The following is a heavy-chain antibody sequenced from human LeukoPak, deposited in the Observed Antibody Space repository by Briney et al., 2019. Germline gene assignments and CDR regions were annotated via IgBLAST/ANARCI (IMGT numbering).Heavy chain of an antibody. Sequence: GGSLRLSCAASGFVFRAYAMTWVRQAPGKGLEWVSAISGTGYSTYYADSVKGRFTISRDNSKNTLYLQMNSLRAEDTAVYYCAKHSYYYDSSGHDFDYWGQGTLVTVSS. J-gene: IGHJ4*02. D-gene: IGHD3-22*01. V-gene: IGHV3-23*01. CDR1: GFVFRAYA. CDR2: ISGTGYST. CDR3: AKHSYYYDSSGHDFDY.